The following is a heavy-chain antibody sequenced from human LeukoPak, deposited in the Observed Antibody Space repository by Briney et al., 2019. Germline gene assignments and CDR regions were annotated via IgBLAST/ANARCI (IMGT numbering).Heavy chain of an antibody. J-gene: IGHJ4*02. Sequence: ASVKVSCKVSGYTFTGYYIHWVRQAPGQGLEWMGWINPSSGGTNYAQNFQGRVTMTRDTSISTAYMELSRLRSDDTAVYYCARAPMGVLVLFVWGQGTLVTVSS. CDR1: GYTFTGYY. CDR2: INPSSGGT. D-gene: IGHD3-22*01. CDR3: ARAPMGVLVLFV. V-gene: IGHV1-2*02.